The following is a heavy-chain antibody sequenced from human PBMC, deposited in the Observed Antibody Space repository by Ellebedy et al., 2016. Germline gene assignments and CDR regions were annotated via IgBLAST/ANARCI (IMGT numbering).Heavy chain of an antibody. D-gene: IGHD3-10*01. Sequence: GGSLRLSCAASGFSFSSYVMHWVRQAPGKGLEWVAVISYDGSNKYYADSVKGRFTISRDNSKNTLYLQMNSLRTEDTAVYYCARPLWFGELADAFDIWGQGTMVTVSS. CDR2: ISYDGSNK. CDR1: GFSFSSYV. V-gene: IGHV3-30-3*01. J-gene: IGHJ3*02. CDR3: ARPLWFGELADAFDI.